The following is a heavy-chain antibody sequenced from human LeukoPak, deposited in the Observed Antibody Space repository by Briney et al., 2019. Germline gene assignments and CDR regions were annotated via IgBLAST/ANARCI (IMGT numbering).Heavy chain of an antibody. CDR3: ARDWVRGIAVAGGSDY. V-gene: IGHV4-4*02. J-gene: IGHJ4*02. CDR1: GGSISSSNW. D-gene: IGHD6-19*01. CDR2: IYHSGST. Sequence: SGTLSLTCAVSGGSISSSNWWSWVRQPPGKGLEWIGEIYHSGSTNYNPSLKSRVTISVDKSKNQFSPKLSSVTAADTAVYYCARDWVRGIAVAGGSDYWGQGTLVTVSS.